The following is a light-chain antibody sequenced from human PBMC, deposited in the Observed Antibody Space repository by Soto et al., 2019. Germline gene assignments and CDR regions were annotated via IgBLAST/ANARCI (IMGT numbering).Light chain of an antibody. J-gene: IGKJ2*01. CDR1: QSISSW. CDR3: QQYNSYSRLYS. CDR2: KAS. V-gene: IGKV1-5*03. Sequence: DIQMTQSPSTLSASVGDRVTITCRASQSISSWLAWYQPKPGKAPKLLIYKASSLESGVPSRFSGSGSGTEFTLTISSLQPYDFATYYCQQYNSYSRLYSFGQGTKLEIK.